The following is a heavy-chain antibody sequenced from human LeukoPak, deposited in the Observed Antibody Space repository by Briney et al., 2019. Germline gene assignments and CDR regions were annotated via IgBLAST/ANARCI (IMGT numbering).Heavy chain of an antibody. CDR1: GFTVSSNY. J-gene: IGHJ4*02. D-gene: IGHD3-10*01. V-gene: IGHV3-66*01. CDR2: IYSGGST. CDR3: ARDGNYGSAFNY. Sequence: GGSLILSCAASGFTVSSNYMSWVRQAPGKGLEWVSVIYSGGSTYYADSVKGRFTISRDNSKNTLYLQMNSLRAEDTAVYYCARDGNYGSAFNYCGQGTLVTVSS.